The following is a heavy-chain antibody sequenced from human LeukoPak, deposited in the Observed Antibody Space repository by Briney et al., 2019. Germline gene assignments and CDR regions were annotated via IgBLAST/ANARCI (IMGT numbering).Heavy chain of an antibody. V-gene: IGHV3-21*01. J-gene: IGHJ4*02. D-gene: IGHD2-15*01. CDR1: GFTFSSYT. Sequence: GGSLRLSCAASGFTFSSYTMNWVRQAPGKGLEWVSAISSTGSYIYYTDSMKGRFTISRDNSKNSLYLQMKSLRAEDPAVYYCAKDRCSGYSCYSPILWGQGTLVTLSS. CDR3: AKDRCSGYSCYSPIL. CDR2: ISSTGSYI.